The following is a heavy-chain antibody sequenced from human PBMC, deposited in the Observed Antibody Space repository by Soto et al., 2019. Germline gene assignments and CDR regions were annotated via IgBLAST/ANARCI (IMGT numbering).Heavy chain of an antibody. Sequence: GPPVKIASKASGYTVFTYDISWVRKAPGQGLDWMGWISTYSGDTKYAQKCQGRVTMTTDTSTTTAYLELRSLRSDDTAVYYCARHHGPTTSENWFDPWGQGTLVTVSS. CDR1: GYTVFTYD. CDR2: ISTYSGDT. CDR3: ARHHGPTTSENWFDP. V-gene: IGHV1-18*01. J-gene: IGHJ5*02. D-gene: IGHD5-12*01.